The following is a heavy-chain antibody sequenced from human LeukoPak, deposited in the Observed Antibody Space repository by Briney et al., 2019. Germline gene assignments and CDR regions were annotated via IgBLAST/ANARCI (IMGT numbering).Heavy chain of an antibody. D-gene: IGHD2-21*02. V-gene: IGHV5-51*01. J-gene: IGHJ6*02. CDR2: IYPGDSDT. Sequence: GGSLQISCKGSGYRFTSYWIGWGRQMPGKGLEWMGIIYPGDSDTRYSPSFQGQVTISADKSISTAYLQWSSLKASDTAMYYCARLAYCGGDCYSPSMDVWGQGTTVTVSS. CDR1: GYRFTSYW. CDR3: ARLAYCGGDCYSPSMDV.